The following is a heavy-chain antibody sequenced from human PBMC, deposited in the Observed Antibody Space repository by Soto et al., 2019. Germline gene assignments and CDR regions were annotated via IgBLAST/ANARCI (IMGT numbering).Heavy chain of an antibody. Sequence: SETLSLTCAVYGGSFSGYYWSWIRQPPGRGLEWIGEINHSGSTNYNPSLKSRVTISVDTSKNQFSLKLTSVNAADTAVYYCTRGGDAYKNGHWGQGTLGTVS. D-gene: IGHD1-1*01. CDR1: GGSFSGYY. V-gene: IGHV4-34*01. CDR2: INHSGST. J-gene: IGHJ4*02. CDR3: TRGGDAYKNGH.